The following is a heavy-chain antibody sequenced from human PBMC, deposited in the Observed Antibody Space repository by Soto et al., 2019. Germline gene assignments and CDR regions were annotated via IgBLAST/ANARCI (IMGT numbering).Heavy chain of an antibody. CDR2: ISSSSSYI. CDR1: GFTFSSYS. J-gene: IGHJ4*02. D-gene: IGHD3-10*01. Sequence: EVQLVESGGGLVKPGGSLRLSCAASGFTFSSYSMNWVRQAPGKGLEWVSSISSSSSYIYYADSVKGRFTISRDNAKNSLYLQMNSLRAEDTAVYYCAREGKSLWFGEPWVDYWGQGTLVTVSS. CDR3: AREGKSLWFGEPWVDY. V-gene: IGHV3-21*01.